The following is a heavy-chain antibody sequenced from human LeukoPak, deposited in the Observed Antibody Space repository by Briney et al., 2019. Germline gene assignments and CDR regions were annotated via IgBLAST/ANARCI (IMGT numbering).Heavy chain of an antibody. CDR3: ARSHSSMGGYFDY. Sequence: QPGGSLRLSCTASGFTFGNYGMSWVRQAPGKGLEWVAVISYDGSNKYYADSVKGRFTISRDNSKNTLYLQMNSLRAEDTAVYYCARSHSSMGGYFDYWGQGTLVTVSS. CDR1: GFTFGNYG. J-gene: IGHJ4*02. D-gene: IGHD6-13*01. V-gene: IGHV3-30*03. CDR2: ISYDGSNK.